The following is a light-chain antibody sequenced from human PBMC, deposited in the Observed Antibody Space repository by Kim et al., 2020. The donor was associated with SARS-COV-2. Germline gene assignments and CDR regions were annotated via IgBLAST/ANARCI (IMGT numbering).Light chain of an antibody. V-gene: IGKV3-11*01. J-gene: IGKJ4*01. CDR3: QQRSNWPLT. CDR1: QSIRSY. CDR2: DAS. Sequence: EIVLTQSPVTLSLSPGERATLSCRASQSIRSYLAWYQQKPGQTPRLLIYDASNRATGIPARFSGSGSGTDFTLTISSLEPEDFAVYYCQQRSNWPLTFGGGTKVDIK.